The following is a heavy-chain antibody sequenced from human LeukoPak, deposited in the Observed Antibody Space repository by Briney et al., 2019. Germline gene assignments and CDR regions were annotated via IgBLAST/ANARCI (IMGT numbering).Heavy chain of an antibody. CDR2: IYYSGST. CDR3: ARAAAAAFDY. CDR1: GGSISSYY. V-gene: IGHV4-59*01. Sequence: SETLSLTCTVSGGSISSYYWSWIRQPPGKGLEWIGYIYYSGSTNYNPSLKSRATISVDTSKNQFSLKLSSVTAADTAVYYCARAAAAAFDYWGQGTMVTVSS. J-gene: IGHJ3*01. D-gene: IGHD6-13*01.